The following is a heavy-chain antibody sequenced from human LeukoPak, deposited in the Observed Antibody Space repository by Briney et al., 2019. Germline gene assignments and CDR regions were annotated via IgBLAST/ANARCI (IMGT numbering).Heavy chain of an antibody. CDR2: IIPIFGTA. D-gene: IGHD2-2*01. CDR3: ARGKDIVVVPAALPWFDP. CDR1: GGTFSSYA. Sequence: GASVKVSCKASGGTFSSYAISWVGQAPGQGLEWMGGIIPIFGTASYAQKFQGRVTITTDESTSTAYMELSSLRSEDTAVYYCARGKDIVVVPAALPWFDPWGQGTLVTVSS. J-gene: IGHJ5*02. V-gene: IGHV1-69*05.